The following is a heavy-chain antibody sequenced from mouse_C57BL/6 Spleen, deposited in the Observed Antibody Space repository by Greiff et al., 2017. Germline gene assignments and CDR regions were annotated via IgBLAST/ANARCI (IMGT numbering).Heavy chain of an antibody. CDR2: IDPSDSET. J-gene: IGHJ2*01. D-gene: IGHD1-1*01. Sequence: QVQLQQPGAELVRPGSSVKLSCKASGYTFTSYWMHWVKQRPIQGLEWIGNIDPSDSETHYNQKFKDKATLTVDKSSSTAYMQLSSLTSEDSAVYYCARHGSSYGFDYWGQGTTRTVSS. CDR3: ARHGSSYGFDY. CDR1: GYTFTSYW. V-gene: IGHV1-52*01.